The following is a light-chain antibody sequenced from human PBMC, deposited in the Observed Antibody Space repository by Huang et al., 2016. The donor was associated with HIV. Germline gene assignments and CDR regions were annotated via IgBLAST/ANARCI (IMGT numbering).Light chain of an antibody. CDR1: ERVSSS. CDR2: DAS. Sequence: EIVMTQSPDTLSVFPGERVTLSCRASERVSSSLAWYQQKSGQAPRLLIYDASTRATGIPASFSSSGSGTEFTLTINSLLSEDFAVYYCQQYNDWPPITFGQGTRLDMK. J-gene: IGKJ5*01. V-gene: IGKV3-15*01. CDR3: QQYNDWPPIT.